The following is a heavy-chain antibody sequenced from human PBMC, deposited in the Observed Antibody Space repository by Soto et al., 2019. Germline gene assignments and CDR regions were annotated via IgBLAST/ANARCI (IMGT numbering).Heavy chain of an antibody. Sequence: PGGSMRHSCAASEFTISNYSMSWVRQNPGKGLEWVSAISGSGGSTYYADSVKGRFTISRDNSKNTLYLQMNSLRAEDTAVYYCARTAVVTPGYYYYGMDVWGQGTTVTVSS. CDR2: ISGSGGST. J-gene: IGHJ6*02. V-gene: IGHV3-23*01. CDR1: EFTISNYS. D-gene: IGHD2-21*02. CDR3: ARTAVVTPGYYYYGMDV.